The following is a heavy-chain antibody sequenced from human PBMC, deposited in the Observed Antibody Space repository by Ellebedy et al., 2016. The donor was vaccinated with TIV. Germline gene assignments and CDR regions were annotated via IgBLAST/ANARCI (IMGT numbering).Heavy chain of an antibody. CDR1: GFTFSIAG. J-gene: IGHJ4*02. Sequence: GGSLRLSXGASGFTFSIAGMTWVRQAPGKGLEWVAPIDFSGTGTYYADSVKGRFIISRDNTKNLVFLQMNSLGVEDTAVYYCARDGSEWSRDHWGQGTLVTVSS. D-gene: IGHD3-3*01. CDR2: IDFSGTGT. V-gene: IGHV3-21*06. CDR3: ARDGSEWSRDH.